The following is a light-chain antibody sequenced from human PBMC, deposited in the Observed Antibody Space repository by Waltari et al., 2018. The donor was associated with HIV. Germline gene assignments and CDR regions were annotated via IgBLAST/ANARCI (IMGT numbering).Light chain of an antibody. Sequence: DIVMTQSPDSLAVSLGERATINCKSSQSILYSSNNENYLAWYQQKPGQPPKLLIYWESTRESGVPDRFSGSGSGTDFTLTISSLQAEDVAVYYCQQYYSAPPWTFGQGTKVEIK. CDR3: QQYYSAPPWT. CDR2: WES. V-gene: IGKV4-1*01. J-gene: IGKJ1*01. CDR1: QSILYSSNNENY.